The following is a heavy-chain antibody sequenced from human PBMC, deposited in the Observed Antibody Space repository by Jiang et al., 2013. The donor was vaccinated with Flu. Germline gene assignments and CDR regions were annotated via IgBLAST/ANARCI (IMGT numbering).Heavy chain of an antibody. J-gene: IGHJ4*02. D-gene: IGHD3-22*01. CDR2: IYPGDSDS. Sequence: QLVESGAEVKKPGESLKISCKGSGYNFNTYWIAWVRQMPGKGLECMGIIYPGDSDSRNSPSLQGQVTISVDKSIRTAYLEWSSLQASDTAMYYCATFNYDTSGYLNDFDHWGQGTLVTVSS. CDR3: ATFNYDTSGYLNDFDH. CDR1: GYNFNTYW. V-gene: IGHV5-51*01.